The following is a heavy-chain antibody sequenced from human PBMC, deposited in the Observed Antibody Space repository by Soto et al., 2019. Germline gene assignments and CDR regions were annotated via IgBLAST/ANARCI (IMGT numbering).Heavy chain of an antibody. CDR3: ARTGPPVDY. Sequence: QVQMVQSGAEVKKPGASVNISCKASGYTFSSYAISWVRQAPGQGLEWMGWIITYNGNTNYAQKLQGRVTMTTDTSTTTAYMDLRSLRSDDTAVYYCARTGPPVDYWGQGTLVTVSS. V-gene: IGHV1-18*01. CDR2: IITYNGNT. J-gene: IGHJ4*02. CDR1: GYTFSSYA.